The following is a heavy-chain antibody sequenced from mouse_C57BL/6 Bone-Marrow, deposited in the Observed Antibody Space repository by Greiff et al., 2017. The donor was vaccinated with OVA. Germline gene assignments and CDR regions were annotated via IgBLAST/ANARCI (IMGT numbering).Heavy chain of an antibody. CDR1: GYTFTSYW. CDR3: AVVGKNYLDY. Sequence: QVQLQQPGAELVMPGASVKLSCKASGYTFTSYWMHWVKQRPGQGLEWIGEIDPSDSYTNYNQKFKGKSTLTVDKSASTAYMQLSSLTSEDSAVYYCAVVGKNYLDYWGQGTTLTVSS. CDR2: IDPSDSYT. V-gene: IGHV1-69*01. J-gene: IGHJ2*01. D-gene: IGHD1-1*01.